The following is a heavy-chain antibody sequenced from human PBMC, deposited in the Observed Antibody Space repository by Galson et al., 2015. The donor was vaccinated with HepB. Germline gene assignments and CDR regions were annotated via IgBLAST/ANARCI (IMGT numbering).Heavy chain of an antibody. CDR3: AKDRWRRDPGGQTLVGPLDF. CDR2: ISYHGSNT. V-gene: IGHV3-30*18. CDR1: GFTFSSYG. J-gene: IGHJ4*02. D-gene: IGHD2-8*02. Sequence: SLRLSCAASGFTFSSYGMHWVRQAPGRGLEWVALISYHGSNTYYADSVKGRFTISRDNSKSTLYAQMNSLRTEDTAVYYCAKDRWRRDPGGQTLVGPLDFWGQGTLITVSS.